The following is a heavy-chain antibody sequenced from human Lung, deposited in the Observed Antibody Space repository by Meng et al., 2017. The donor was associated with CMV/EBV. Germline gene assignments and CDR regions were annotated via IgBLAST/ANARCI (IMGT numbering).Heavy chain of an antibody. D-gene: IGHD3-10*01. CDR1: RFSSYT. CDR2: ISSSSSYV. Sequence: GGSLRLXXAASRFSSYTLNWVRQAPGKGLEWVSSISSSSSYVYYADSVKGRFTISRDNAKNSLYLQMNSLRAEDTAVYYCAREGYDYDSGSYYYYFDHWGQGSXVNVYS. J-gene: IGHJ4*02. CDR3: AREGYDYDSGSYYYYFDH. V-gene: IGHV3-21*01.